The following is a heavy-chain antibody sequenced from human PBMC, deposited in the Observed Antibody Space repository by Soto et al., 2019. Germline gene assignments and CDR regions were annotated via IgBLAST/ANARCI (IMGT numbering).Heavy chain of an antibody. Sequence: QVQLQESGPGLVKPSQTLSLTCTVSGGSISSGGYYWSWIRQHPGKGLEWIGYIYYSGSTYYNPSQKSRVTISVDTSKNQFSLKLSSVTAADTAVYYCARTAYYYDSSTPIINWFDPWGQGTLVAVSS. CDR3: ARTAYYYDSSTPIINWFDP. CDR2: IYYSGST. CDR1: GGSISSGGYY. D-gene: IGHD3-22*01. V-gene: IGHV4-31*03. J-gene: IGHJ5*02.